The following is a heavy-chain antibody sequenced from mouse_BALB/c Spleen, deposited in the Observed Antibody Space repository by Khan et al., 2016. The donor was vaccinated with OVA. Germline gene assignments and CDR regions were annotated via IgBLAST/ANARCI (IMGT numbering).Heavy chain of an antibody. Sequence: EVELVESGGDLVKPGGSLKLSCAASGFTFSSYSMSWVRQTPDKRLEWVASISSGGDYTYYPDSVKGQFTISRDNAKNTLYLQMSDLTSEDTAMYYCADHLTVSFAYWGQGTLVTVSA. CDR3: ADHLTVSFAY. V-gene: IGHV5-6*01. D-gene: IGHD4-1*01. CDR2: ISSGGDYT. CDR1: GFTFSSYS. J-gene: IGHJ3*01.